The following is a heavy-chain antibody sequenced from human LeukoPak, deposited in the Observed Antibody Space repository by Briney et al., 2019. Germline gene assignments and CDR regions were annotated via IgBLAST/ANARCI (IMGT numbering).Heavy chain of an antibody. Sequence: ASVKVSCKASGGTFSSYTISWVRQAPGQGLEWMGRIIPILGIANYAQKFQGRVTITADKSTSTAYMELSSLRSEDTAVYYCARNRLAYCGRDCSDAFDIWGQGTMVTVSS. CDR3: ARNRLAYCGRDCSDAFDI. D-gene: IGHD2-21*01. V-gene: IGHV1-69*02. CDR1: GGTFSSYT. J-gene: IGHJ3*02. CDR2: IIPILGIA.